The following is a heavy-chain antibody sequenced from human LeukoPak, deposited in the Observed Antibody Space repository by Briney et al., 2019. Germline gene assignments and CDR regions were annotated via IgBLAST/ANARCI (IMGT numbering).Heavy chain of an antibody. CDR1: GGSISSSSYY. CDR2: IYYSGST. CDR3: ARQNRLMIVVERSDY. D-gene: IGHD3-22*01. J-gene: IGHJ4*02. Sequence: SETLSLTCTVSGGSISSSSYYWGWIRQPPGKGLEWIGSIYYSGSTYYNPSLKSRVTISVDTSKNQFSLKLSSVTAADTAVYYCARQNRLMIVVERSDYWGQGTLVTVSS. V-gene: IGHV4-39*01.